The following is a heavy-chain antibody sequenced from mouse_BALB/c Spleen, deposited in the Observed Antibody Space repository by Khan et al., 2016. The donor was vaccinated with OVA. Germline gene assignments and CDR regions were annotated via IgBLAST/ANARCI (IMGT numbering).Heavy chain of an antibody. CDR2: ISYSGST. CDR1: GYSITSGYG. V-gene: IGHV3-2*02. J-gene: IGHJ2*01. D-gene: IGHD1-2*01. Sequence: EVALVESGPGLVKPSQSLSLTCTVTGYSITSGYGWNWIRQFPGNKLEWMGYISYSGSTNYNTSLKSRISITRDTSKNQFFLQLNSVTTEDTATYYCARTARIKYWGQGTTLTVSS. CDR3: ARTARIKY.